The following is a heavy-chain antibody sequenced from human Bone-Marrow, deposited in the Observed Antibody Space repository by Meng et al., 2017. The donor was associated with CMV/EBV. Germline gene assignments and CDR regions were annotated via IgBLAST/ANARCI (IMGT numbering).Heavy chain of an antibody. D-gene: IGHD1-26*01. CDR1: GFSFSDHY. V-gene: IGHV3-72*01. CDR3: ARVASDGSYSFDY. Sequence: SGFSFSDHYMDWVRQPPGQGLEWLGRPRKKGNTYTTEYAASVKGRFTMSRDDSRNSLFLQMNGLKTEDTAVYYCARVASDGSYSFDYWGQGTLVTVSS. J-gene: IGHJ4*02. CDR2: PRKKGNTYTT.